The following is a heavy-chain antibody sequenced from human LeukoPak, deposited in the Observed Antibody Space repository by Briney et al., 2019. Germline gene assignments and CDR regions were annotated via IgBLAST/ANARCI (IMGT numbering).Heavy chain of an antibody. CDR3: AKARDGDPDY. Sequence: GGSLRLSCAASGFTFRSYGMHWVRQAPGTGLEWVAVISYDGSNKYYADSVKGRFTISRDNSKNTLYLQMNSLRAEDTAVYYCAKARDGDPDYWGQGTLVTVSS. CDR2: ISYDGSNK. CDR1: GFTFRSYG. J-gene: IGHJ4*02. D-gene: IGHD4-17*01. V-gene: IGHV3-30*18.